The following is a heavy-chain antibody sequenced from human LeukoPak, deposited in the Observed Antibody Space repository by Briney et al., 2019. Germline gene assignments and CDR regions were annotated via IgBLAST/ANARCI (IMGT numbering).Heavy chain of an antibody. CDR1: GFTARSTN. D-gene: IGHD2-2*01. J-gene: IGHJ5*01. CDR2: IIGVVGGT. Sequence: GGALRLSCVPPGFTARSTNMSWVRQAPGEGREWGSPIIGVVGGTYYADSVKGGVSISRDNSKRTLYLHMSTARAQDTAVYYCAKDRHAPGRYCSSTTCFPFDSWGQGTLVTVSS. CDR3: AKDRHAPGRYCSSTTCFPFDS. V-gene: IGHV3-23*01.